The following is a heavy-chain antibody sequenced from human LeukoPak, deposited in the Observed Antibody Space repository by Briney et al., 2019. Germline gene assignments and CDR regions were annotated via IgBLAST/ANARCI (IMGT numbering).Heavy chain of an antibody. CDR3: ARGDIRFLEWLLPVFDY. CDR2: INPNSGGT. V-gene: IGHV1-2*02. Sequence: ASVKVSCKASGYTFTGYYMHWVRQAPGQGLEWMGWINPNSGGTNYAQKFQGRVTMTRDTSISTAYMELSRLRSDDTAVYYCARGDIRFLEWLLPVFDYWGQGTLVTVSS. J-gene: IGHJ4*02. CDR1: GYTFTGYY. D-gene: IGHD3-3*01.